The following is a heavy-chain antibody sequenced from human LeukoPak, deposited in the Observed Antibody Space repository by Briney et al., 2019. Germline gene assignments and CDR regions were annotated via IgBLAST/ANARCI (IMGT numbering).Heavy chain of an antibody. CDR2: ISWNSGSI. D-gene: IGHD3-22*01. V-gene: IGHV3-9*01. J-gene: IGHJ3*02. CDR1: GFTFSSYS. CDR3: AKDRVYCDDSTPSPAFDI. Sequence: GGSLRLSCAASGFTFSSYSMNWVRQAPGKGLEWVSGISWNSGSIGYADSVQGRFTISRDNAKNSLYLQMNSLRDEDTALYYCAKDRVYCDDSTPSPAFDIWGQGTMVTVSS.